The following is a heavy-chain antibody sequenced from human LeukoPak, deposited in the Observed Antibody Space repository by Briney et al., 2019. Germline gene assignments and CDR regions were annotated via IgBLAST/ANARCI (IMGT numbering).Heavy chain of an antibody. V-gene: IGHV3-30*04. CDR3: ARFKIREAFDY. D-gene: IGHD3-10*01. J-gene: IGHJ4*02. CDR2: ISYDGSNK. CDR1: GFSFTNYA. Sequence: PGGSLRLSCTGSGFSFTNYAMHWVRQAPGKGLEWVAVISYDGSNKYYADSVKGRFTISRDNSKNTLYLQMNSLRAEDTAVYYCARFKIREAFDYWGQGTLVTVSS.